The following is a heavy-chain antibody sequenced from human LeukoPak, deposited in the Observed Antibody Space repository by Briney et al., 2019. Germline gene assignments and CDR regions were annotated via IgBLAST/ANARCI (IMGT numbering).Heavy chain of an antibody. CDR3: ATDARGFDY. J-gene: IGHJ4*02. Sequence: PGGSLRLSCAASGFIFSSYGMNWVRQAPGKGREWVSYISSSSNIINYADSVKGRFTISRDNAKNSLYLQMNSLRAGDTAVYYCATDARGFDYWGQGSLVTVSS. CDR2: ISSSSNII. V-gene: IGHV3-48*01. D-gene: IGHD6-6*01. CDR1: GFIFSSYG.